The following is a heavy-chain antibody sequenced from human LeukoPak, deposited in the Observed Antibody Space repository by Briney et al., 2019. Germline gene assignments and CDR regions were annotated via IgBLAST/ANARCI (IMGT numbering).Heavy chain of an antibody. D-gene: IGHD4-23*01. CDR2: IIPSLGIA. Sequence: SVTVSCQACGGTFSSYAISWVRQAPGQGRDWMGRIIPSLGIANYAQKFQGRVTITADKSTSTVYMELSSLRSEDTAVYYCASDSTVVAPSKTDYWGQGTLVTVSS. V-gene: IGHV1-69*04. CDR3: ASDSTVVAPSKTDY. CDR1: GGTFSSYA. J-gene: IGHJ4*02.